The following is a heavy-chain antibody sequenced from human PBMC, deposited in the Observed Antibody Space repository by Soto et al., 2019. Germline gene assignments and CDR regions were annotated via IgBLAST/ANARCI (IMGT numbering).Heavy chain of an antibody. CDR3: ARGDKGGSFPLVFFPDY. J-gene: IGHJ4*02. Sequence: SVKVSCKASGGTFSSYAISWVRQAPGQGLEWMGGIIPIFGTANYAQKFQGRVTITADESTSTAYMELSRLRSDDTAVYYWARGDKGGSFPLVFFPDYGGQETLVTVSS. V-gene: IGHV1-69*13. CDR2: IIPIFGTA. D-gene: IGHD2-15*01. CDR1: GGTFSSYA.